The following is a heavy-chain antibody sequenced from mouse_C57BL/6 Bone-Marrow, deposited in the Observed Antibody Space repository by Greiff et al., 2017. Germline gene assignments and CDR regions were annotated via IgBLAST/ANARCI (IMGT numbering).Heavy chain of an antibody. V-gene: IGHV1-54*01. J-gene: IGHJ2*01. Sequence: QVQLKQSGAELVRPGTSVKVSCKASGYAFTNYLIEWVKQRPGQGLEWIGVINPGSGGTNYNEKFKGKATLTAAKSSSTAYMQLSSLTSEDSAVYFCARWGGRGYFDYWGQGTTLTVSS. CDR1: GYAFTNYL. D-gene: IGHD3-3*01. CDR2: INPGSGGT. CDR3: ARWGGRGYFDY.